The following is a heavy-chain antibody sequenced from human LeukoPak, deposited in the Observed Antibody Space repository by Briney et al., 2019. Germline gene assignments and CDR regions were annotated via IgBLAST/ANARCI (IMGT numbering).Heavy chain of an antibody. D-gene: IGHD6-19*01. Sequence: GGSLRLSCAASGFTFSSCEMSWVRQAPGKGLEWVSFISSSGRTIYYADSVKGRFTISRDNAKNSLYLQMNSLRAEDTAVYYCARDLSGWSPLDYWGQGTLVTVSS. V-gene: IGHV3-48*03. CDR1: GFTFSSCE. J-gene: IGHJ4*02. CDR2: ISSSGRTI. CDR3: ARDLSGWSPLDY.